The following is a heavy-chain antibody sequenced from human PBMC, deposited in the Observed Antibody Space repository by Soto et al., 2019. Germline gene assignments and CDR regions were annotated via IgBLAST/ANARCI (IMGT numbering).Heavy chain of an antibody. CDR1: GFTFSDYY. J-gene: IGHJ3*02. CDR3: ASISGRKPRGAFDI. D-gene: IGHD1-26*01. Sequence: QVQLVESGGGLVKPGGSLRLSCAASGFTFSDYYMSWIRQAPGKGLEWVSYISSSSGYTNYADSVKGRFTISRDNAKNSLYLQMNSLRAEDTAVYYCASISGRKPRGAFDIWGQGTMVTVSS. V-gene: IGHV3-11*06. CDR2: ISSSSGYT.